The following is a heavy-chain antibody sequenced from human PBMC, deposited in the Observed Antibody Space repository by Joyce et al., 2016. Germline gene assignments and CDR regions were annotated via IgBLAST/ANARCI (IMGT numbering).Heavy chain of an antibody. CDR2: IYTGNSRT. D-gene: IGHD2-21*01. CDR3: ARVISHSHFDT. J-gene: IGHJ4*02. V-gene: IGHV5-51*01. CDR1: GFSFNGYW. Sequence: EVQLVQSGAEVQKPGESLKISCKSSGFSFNGYWIAWVGQMPGKGLEWMENIYTGNSRTRYSPSFHSQVTISADKSINTAYLHWSSLKASDTAIYYCARVISHSHFDTWGQGTLVTVSS.